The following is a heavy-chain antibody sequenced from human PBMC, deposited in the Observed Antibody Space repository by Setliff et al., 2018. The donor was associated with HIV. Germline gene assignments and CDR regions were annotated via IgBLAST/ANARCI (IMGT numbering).Heavy chain of an antibody. J-gene: IGHJ3*02. V-gene: IGHV1-69*10. CDR2: IISILDIT. CDR1: GGTSSTHA. Sequence: SVKVSCKASGGTSSTHAINWVRQAPGQGLEWMGQIISILDITSYTQKLQGRVSITADEPTNTIYMELSGLRSEDTAVYYCAGPRGDEAFDIWGQGTMVTVSS. D-gene: IGHD3-10*01. CDR3: AGPRGDEAFDI.